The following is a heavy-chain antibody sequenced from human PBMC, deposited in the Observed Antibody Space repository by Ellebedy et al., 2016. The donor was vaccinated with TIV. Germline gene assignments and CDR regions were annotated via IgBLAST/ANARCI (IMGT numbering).Heavy chain of an antibody. D-gene: IGHD3-3*01. CDR1: GFTFSTYT. CDR3: AKAKSASSHDS. CDR2: ISGSGSRT. Sequence: GESLKISXAASGFTFSTYTMGWVRQAPGKGLEWVSDISGSGSRTYYGDSVKGRFTISRDNSKNTLYLQMDSLRVEDTAVYYCAKAKSASSHDSWGQGTLVTVSS. J-gene: IGHJ5*01. V-gene: IGHV3-23*01.